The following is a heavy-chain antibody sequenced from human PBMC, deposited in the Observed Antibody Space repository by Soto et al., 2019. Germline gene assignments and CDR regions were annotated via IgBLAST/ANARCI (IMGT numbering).Heavy chain of an antibody. J-gene: IGHJ5*02. V-gene: IGHV4-4*07. D-gene: IGHD3-16*01. Sequence: QVQLQQSGPGLVKASETLSLTCTVSGGSITNYYWSWIRQPAGKGLEWIGRMYTKERTNYNLSFKSRVTMSVDTSKNQFSLKLNAVTAADTAVYYCARDDYKDGGNNWFDPWGQGTLVTASS. CDR1: GGSITNYY. CDR3: ARDDYKDGGNNWFDP. CDR2: MYTKERT.